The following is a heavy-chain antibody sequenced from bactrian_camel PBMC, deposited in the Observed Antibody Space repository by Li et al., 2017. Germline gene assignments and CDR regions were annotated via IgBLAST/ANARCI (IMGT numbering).Heavy chain of an antibody. J-gene: IGHJ4*01. Sequence: HVQLVESGGGSVQAGGSLKLSCAASEYIFSTICAMGWFRQAPGKERELVSTISSVGTTSYADSVKGRFTISQDNAKNTLYLQMDNLALDDSAVYYCAADFLGGTWNNPLLPDDYEYWGQGTQVTVS. V-gene: IGHV3S53*01. D-gene: IGHD7*01. CDR2: ISSVGTT. CDR3: AADFLGGTWNNPLLPDDYEY. CDR1: EYIFSTICA.